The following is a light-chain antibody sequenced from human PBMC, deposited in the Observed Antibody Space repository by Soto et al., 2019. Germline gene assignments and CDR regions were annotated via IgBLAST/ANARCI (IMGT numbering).Light chain of an antibody. CDR3: QQYNKWPWT. Sequence: DIVLTQSPGTLSLSPGGRATLSCRASQTVSRYLAWYQQRPGQAPRLLIYDASTRATAIPARFSGSGSGTEFTLTISSLQSEDFALYYCQQYNKWPWTFGQGTKVDI. CDR2: DAS. V-gene: IGKV3-15*01. J-gene: IGKJ1*01. CDR1: QTVSRY.